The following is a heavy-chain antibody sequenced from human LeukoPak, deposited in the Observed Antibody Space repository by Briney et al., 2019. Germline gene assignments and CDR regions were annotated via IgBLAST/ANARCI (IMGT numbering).Heavy chain of an antibody. CDR3: AKVRTPYSNGWPFDY. Sequence: AGSLTLSCAASGFTFSSYGMHWVRQAPGKGLEWVADISYDESNKYYPESVKGRFPITRDNSKNTHYLQMNSWRAEDPAVYYCAKVRTPYSNGWPFDYWGQGTLVTVSS. CDR2: ISYDESNK. D-gene: IGHD6-25*01. CDR1: GFTFSSYG. V-gene: IGHV3-30*18. J-gene: IGHJ4*02.